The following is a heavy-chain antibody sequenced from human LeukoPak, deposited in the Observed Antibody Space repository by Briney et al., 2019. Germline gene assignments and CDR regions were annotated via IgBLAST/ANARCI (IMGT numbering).Heavy chain of an antibody. Sequence: PGGSLRLSCAASGFSFSSYSMNWVRQAPGKGLGWVSYINSSSSIIYYADSVKGRFTISRDNGKNSLYLQMNSLRDEDTAVYYCARVNDATGSMGYWGQGTLVTVSS. CDR3: ARVNDATGSMGY. D-gene: IGHD3-9*01. CDR1: GFSFSSYS. J-gene: IGHJ4*02. V-gene: IGHV3-48*02. CDR2: INSSSSII.